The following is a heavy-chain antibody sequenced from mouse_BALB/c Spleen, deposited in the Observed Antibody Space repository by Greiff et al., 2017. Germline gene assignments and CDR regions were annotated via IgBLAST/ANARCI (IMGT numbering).Heavy chain of an antibody. CDR3: ARYYGSSWFAY. J-gene: IGHJ3*01. D-gene: IGHD1-1*01. Sequence: VQLQQSGPGLVAPSQSLSITCTVSGFSLTGYGVNWVRQPPGKGLEWLGMIWGDGSTDYNSALKSRLSISKDNSKSQVFLKMNSLQTDDTARYYCARYYGSSWFAYWGQGTLVTVSA. V-gene: IGHV2-6-7*01. CDR1: GFSLTGYG. CDR2: IWGDGST.